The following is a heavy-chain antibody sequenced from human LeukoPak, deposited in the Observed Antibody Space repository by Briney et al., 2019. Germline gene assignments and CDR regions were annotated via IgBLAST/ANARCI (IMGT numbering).Heavy chain of an antibody. Sequence: PSETLSLTCTVSGGSISSGGYYWSWIRQHPGKGLEWIVYIYYSGSTYYNPSLKSRVTISVDTSKNQFSLKLSSVTAADTAVYYCARATGYCSSTSCYRWGFGYYYYYMDVWGKGTTVTVSS. CDR3: ARATGYCSSTSCYRWGFGYYYYYMDV. V-gene: IGHV4-31*03. D-gene: IGHD2-2*02. CDR2: IYYSGST. CDR1: GGSISSGGYY. J-gene: IGHJ6*03.